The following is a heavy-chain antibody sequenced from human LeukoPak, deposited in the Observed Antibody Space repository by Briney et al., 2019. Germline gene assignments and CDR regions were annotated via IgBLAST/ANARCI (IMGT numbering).Heavy chain of an antibody. CDR2: INPNSGGT. J-gene: IGHJ4*02. Sequence: GASVKVSCKASGYTFTRYYMHWGRQARGQGVEWMCWINPNSGGTNYAQMFQGRVTMTRDTSISTAYMELSRLRSDDTAVYYCFGLLPPFYYWGQGTLVTVSS. D-gene: IGHD3-22*01. V-gene: IGHV1-2*02. CDR1: GYTFTRYY. CDR3: FGLLPPFYY.